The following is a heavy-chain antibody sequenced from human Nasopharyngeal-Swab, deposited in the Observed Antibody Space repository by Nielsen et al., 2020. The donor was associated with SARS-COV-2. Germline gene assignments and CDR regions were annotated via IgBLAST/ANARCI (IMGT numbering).Heavy chain of an antibody. Sequence: GGSLRLSCAASGFTISSNYMSWIRQAPGKGLEWVSVIYSGGSTYYADSVKGRFTISRDNSKNTLYLQMNSLRAEDTAVYYCARVSGYSGYDAFDIWGQGTMVTVSS. V-gene: IGHV3-53*01. CDR2: IYSGGST. CDR3: ARVSGYSGYDAFDI. D-gene: IGHD5-12*01. J-gene: IGHJ3*02. CDR1: GFTISSNY.